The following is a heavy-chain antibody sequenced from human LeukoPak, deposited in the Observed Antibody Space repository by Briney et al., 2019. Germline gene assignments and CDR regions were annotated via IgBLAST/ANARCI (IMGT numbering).Heavy chain of an antibody. CDR1: GFTFSSYA. D-gene: IGHD5-18*01. CDR3: ANLPRGYSYGYNY. J-gene: IGHJ4*02. Sequence: GGSLRLSCAASGFTFSSYAMSWVRQAPGKGLEWVSAISGSGGSTYYADSVKGRFTISRDNSKNTLYLQMNSLRAEDTAVYYRANLPRGYSYGYNYWGQGTLVTVSS. V-gene: IGHV3-23*01. CDR2: ISGSGGST.